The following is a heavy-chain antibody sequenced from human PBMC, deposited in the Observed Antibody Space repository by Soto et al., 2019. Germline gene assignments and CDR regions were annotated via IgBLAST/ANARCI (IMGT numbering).Heavy chain of an antibody. CDR1: GYTFTSYG. V-gene: IGHV1-18*01. J-gene: IGHJ3*02. CDR2: ISAYNGNT. D-gene: IGHD2-15*01. CDR3: ARAGRGYCSGGSCPPPNAFDI. Sequence: QVQLVQSGAEVKKPGASVKVSCKASGYTFTSYGISWVRQAPGQGLEWMGWISAYNGNTNYPQKLRGRVTMTTDTSTSKAYMELRCLRSDDTAVYYCARAGRGYCSGGSCPPPNAFDIWGQGTMVTVSS.